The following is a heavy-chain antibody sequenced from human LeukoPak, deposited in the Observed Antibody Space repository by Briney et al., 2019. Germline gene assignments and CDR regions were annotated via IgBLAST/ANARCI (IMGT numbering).Heavy chain of an antibody. CDR2: IYYSGST. D-gene: IGHD2-21*02. CDR1: SGSISTSNYY. Sequence: SETLSLTCTVSSGSISTSNYYWGWVRQPPGKALEWIGNIYYSGSTSYNPSLKSRVTISVDTSKNQFSLKLSSVTAADTAVYYCARDLVVVTAIRSGNHDAFDIWGQGTMVTVSS. V-gene: IGHV4-39*07. CDR3: ARDLVVVTAIRSGNHDAFDI. J-gene: IGHJ3*02.